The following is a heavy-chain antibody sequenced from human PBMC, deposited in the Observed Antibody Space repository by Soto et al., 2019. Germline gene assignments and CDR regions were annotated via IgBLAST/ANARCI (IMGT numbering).Heavy chain of an antibody. CDR1: GFTFSSYW. Sequence: GGSLRLSCAASGFTFSSYWMSWVRQAPGKGLEWVANIKQDGSEKYYVDSVKGRFTISRDNAKNSLYLQMNSLRAEDTAVYYCARDSGSGHYYYYGMAVWGQGTTVTVSS. J-gene: IGHJ6*02. V-gene: IGHV3-7*05. D-gene: IGHD3-10*01. CDR3: ARDSGSGHYYYYGMAV. CDR2: IKQDGSEK.